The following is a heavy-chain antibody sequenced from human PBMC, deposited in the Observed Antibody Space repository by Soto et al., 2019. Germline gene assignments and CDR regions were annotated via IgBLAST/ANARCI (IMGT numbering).Heavy chain of an antibody. J-gene: IGHJ5*02. D-gene: IGHD3-10*01. CDR1: GDSVSSNSAA. Sequence: SETLSLTCAISGDSVSSNSAAWNWIRQSPSRGLEWLGRTYYRSKWYNDYAVSVKSRITIDPDTSKNQFSLQLNSVTPEDTAVYYCARVCCPIRDHPFDPWGQGTLVTVSS. CDR3: ARVCCPIRDHPFDP. V-gene: IGHV6-1*01. CDR2: TYYRSKWYN.